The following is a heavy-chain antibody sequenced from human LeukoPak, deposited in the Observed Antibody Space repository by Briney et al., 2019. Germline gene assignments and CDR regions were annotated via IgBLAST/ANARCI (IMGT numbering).Heavy chain of an antibody. Sequence: GWSLRLSCAASGCTFSSYGMHSVRQAPAKGLEWVAVICYDGSNKYYADSVKGRFTISRDNYKNTLYLQMNSLRAEDTAVYYCARDPGGRGYFDYWGQGTLVTVSS. CDR1: GCTFSSYG. J-gene: IGHJ4*02. CDR3: ARDPGGRGYFDY. CDR2: ICYDGSNK. V-gene: IGHV3-33*01. D-gene: IGHD1-26*01.